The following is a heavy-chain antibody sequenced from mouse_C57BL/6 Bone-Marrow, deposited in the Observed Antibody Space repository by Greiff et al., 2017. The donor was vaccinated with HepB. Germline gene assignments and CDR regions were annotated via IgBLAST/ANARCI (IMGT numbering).Heavy chain of an antibody. V-gene: IGHV1-5*01. CDR3: TRSSEFITTGGDYFDY. Sequence: EVKLLESGTVLARPGASVKMSCKTSGYTFTSYWMHWVKQRPGQGLEWIGAIYPGNSDTSYNQKFKGKAKLTAVTSASTAYMELSSLTNEDSAVYYGTRSSEFITTGGDYFDYWGQGTTLTVSS. CDR1: GYTFTSYW. J-gene: IGHJ2*01. CDR2: IYPGNSDT. D-gene: IGHD1-1*01.